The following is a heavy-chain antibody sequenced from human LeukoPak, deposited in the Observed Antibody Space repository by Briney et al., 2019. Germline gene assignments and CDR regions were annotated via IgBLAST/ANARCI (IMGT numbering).Heavy chain of an antibody. J-gene: IGHJ4*02. CDR3: ARDHDYGSDY. CDR2: IKQDGSEK. D-gene: IGHD4-17*01. CDR1: GVSFSRNL. Sequence: GGALRLSCAAPGVSFSRNLMSWVRQGPGKGLGWVANIKQDGSEKYYLHSVKGRFTISKDNAKNSLYLQMNSLRAEDTAVYYCARDHDYGSDYWGEGTLVTVSS. V-gene: IGHV3-7*04.